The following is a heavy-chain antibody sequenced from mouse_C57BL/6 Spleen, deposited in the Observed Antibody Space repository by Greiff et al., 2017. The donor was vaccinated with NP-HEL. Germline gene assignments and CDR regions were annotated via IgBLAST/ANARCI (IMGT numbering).Heavy chain of an antibody. CDR3: ARSDTLRRYFDY. CDR1: GYTFTSYW. CDR2: IHPNSGSP. D-gene: IGHD1-1*01. V-gene: IGHV1-64*01. J-gene: IGHJ2*01. Sequence: QVQLQQPGAELVKPGASVKLSCKASGYTFTSYWMHWVKQRPGQGLEWIGMIHPNSGSPTYNETFTSKATLTVDKSSSTAYMQLSSLSSEDSAVYYCARSDTLRRYFDYWGQGTTLTVSS.